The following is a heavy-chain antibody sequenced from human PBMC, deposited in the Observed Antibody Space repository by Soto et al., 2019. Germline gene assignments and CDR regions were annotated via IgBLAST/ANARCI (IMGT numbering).Heavy chain of an antibody. Sequence: PGGSLRLSCAASGFTFSSYWMHCVRQAPGKGLVWVSRINSDGSSTSYADSVKGRFTISRDNAKNTLYLQMNSLRAEDTAVYYCARAPNYDYFDYWGQGTLVTVSS. CDR3: ARAPNYDYFDY. CDR2: INSDGSST. CDR1: GFTFSSYW. J-gene: IGHJ4*02. V-gene: IGHV3-74*01. D-gene: IGHD3-10*01.